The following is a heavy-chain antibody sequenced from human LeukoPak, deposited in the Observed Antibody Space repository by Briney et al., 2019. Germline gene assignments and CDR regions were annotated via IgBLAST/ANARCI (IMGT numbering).Heavy chain of an antibody. CDR3: ASRSSWYDVAVRNPTYYGMDV. CDR2: ISGSGGST. J-gene: IGHJ6*02. V-gene: IGHV3-23*01. D-gene: IGHD6-13*01. CDR1: GFTFSSYA. Sequence: GGSLRLSCAASGFTFSSYAMSWVRQAPGKGLDWVSAISGSGGSTYYADPVKGRFTISRDNSKNTLYLQMNSLRAEDTAVYYCASRSSWYDVAVRNPTYYGMDVWGQGTTVAVSS.